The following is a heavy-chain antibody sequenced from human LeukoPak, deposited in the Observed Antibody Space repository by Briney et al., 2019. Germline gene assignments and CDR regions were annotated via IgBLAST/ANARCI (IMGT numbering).Heavy chain of an antibody. CDR1: GFTFSSYA. D-gene: IGHD6-13*01. CDR3: AKDLFSSWSKYYFDY. V-gene: IGHV3-23*01. Sequence: PGGSLRLSCAASGFTFSSYAMSWVRQAPGKGLEWVSAISGSGGSTYYADSVKGRFTISRDNSKNTLYLQMNSLRAEDTAVYYCAKDLFSSWSKYYFDYWGQGTLVTVSS. J-gene: IGHJ4*02. CDR2: ISGSGGST.